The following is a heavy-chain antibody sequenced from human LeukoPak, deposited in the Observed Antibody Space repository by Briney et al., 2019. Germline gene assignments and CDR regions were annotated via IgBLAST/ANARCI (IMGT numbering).Heavy chain of an antibody. CDR3: ARAYTPFYCSGGSCSAYCFDY. Sequence: SETLSLTCTVSGGSISSSRYYWDWIRQPPGKGLEWIGSIYYSGSTYYDPSLKSRVTISVDTSKNQFSLKLTSVTAADTAVYYCARAYTPFYCSGGSCSAYCFDYWGQGTLVTVSS. CDR2: IYYSGST. CDR1: GGSISSSRYY. D-gene: IGHD2-15*01. V-gene: IGHV4-39*01. J-gene: IGHJ4*02.